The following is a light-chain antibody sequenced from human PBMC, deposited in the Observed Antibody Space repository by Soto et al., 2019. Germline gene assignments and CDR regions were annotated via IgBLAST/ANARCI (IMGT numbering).Light chain of an antibody. CDR3: QQYATSPWT. CDR2: GAS. Sequence: EIVLTQSPGTLSLSPGERATLSCRASQSVGNNYLAWYQQKPGQAPRLLISGASNRATGVPDRVSGSGSGTDFTLSISRLEPEDFAVYSCQQYATSPWTFGQGTKV. CDR1: QSVGNNY. J-gene: IGKJ1*01. V-gene: IGKV3-20*01.